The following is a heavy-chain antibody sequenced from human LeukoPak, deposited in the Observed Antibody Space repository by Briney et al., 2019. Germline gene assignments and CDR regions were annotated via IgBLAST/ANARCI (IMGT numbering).Heavy chain of an antibody. V-gene: IGHV3-21*01. CDR1: GFTSSSYS. Sequence: GGSLRLSCAASGFTSSSYSMNWVRQAPGKGLEWVSSISSSSSYIYYADSVKGRFTISRDNAKNSLYLQMNSLRAEDTAVYYCASEGAARRNWFDPWGQGTLVTVSS. CDR2: ISSSSSYI. CDR3: ASEGAARRNWFDP. D-gene: IGHD6-6*01. J-gene: IGHJ5*02.